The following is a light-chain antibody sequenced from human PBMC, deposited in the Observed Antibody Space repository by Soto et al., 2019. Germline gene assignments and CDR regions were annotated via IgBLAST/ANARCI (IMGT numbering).Light chain of an antibody. J-gene: IGKJ5*01. V-gene: IGKV3-20*01. CDR1: PSVTNF. CDR2: GAS. Sequence: EIVLTQSPATLSLSPGEIATLSFSASPSVTNFLAWYQQKPGQAPRLLIYGASSRATGIPDRFSGSGSGTDFTLTISRLEPEDFAVYYCQQYGSSLSITFGQGTRLEIK. CDR3: QQYGSSLSIT.